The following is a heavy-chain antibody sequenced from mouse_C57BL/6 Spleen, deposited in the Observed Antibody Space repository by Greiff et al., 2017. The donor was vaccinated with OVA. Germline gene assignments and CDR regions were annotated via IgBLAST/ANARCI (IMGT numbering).Heavy chain of an antibody. D-gene: IGHD1-1*01. CDR2: IDPETGGT. CDR3: TKGYGNYYGFDY. CDR1: GYTFTDYE. Sequence: VQLQQSGAELVRPGASVTLSCKASGYTFTDYEMHWVKQTPVHGLEWIGAIDPETGGTAYNQKFKGKAILTADKSSSTAYMELRSLTSEDSAVYYCTKGYGNYYGFDYWGQGTTLTVSS. J-gene: IGHJ2*01. V-gene: IGHV1-15*01.